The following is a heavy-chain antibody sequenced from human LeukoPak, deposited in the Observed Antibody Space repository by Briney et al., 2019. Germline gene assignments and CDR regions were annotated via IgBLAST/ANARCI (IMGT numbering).Heavy chain of an antibody. Sequence: SETLSLTCTVSGGSISSYYWSWIRQPPGKGLEWIGYIYYSGSINCNPSLKSRVAISVDRSKNQFSLKLSSVTAADTAVYYCAREYVAAAGSDYWGQGTLVTVSS. D-gene: IGHD6-13*01. CDR1: GGSISSYY. CDR3: AREYVAAAGSDY. CDR2: IYYSGSI. V-gene: IGHV4-59*12. J-gene: IGHJ4*02.